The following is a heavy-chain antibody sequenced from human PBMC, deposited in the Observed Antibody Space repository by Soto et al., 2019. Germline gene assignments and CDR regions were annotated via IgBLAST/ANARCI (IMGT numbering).Heavy chain of an antibody. J-gene: IGHJ4*02. CDR2: ISGSGGST. V-gene: IGHV3-23*01. Sequence: EVQLLESGGGLVQPGGSLRLSCAASGFTFSSYAMSWVRQVPRKGLECVPSISGSGGSTYYADSVKGRFTISRDNSKNTVYLKMNSLRAEDKAVYYCAKDQRVYSSTARIDYWGQGTLVTVSS. CDR3: AKDQRVYSSTARIDY. CDR1: GFTFSSYA. D-gene: IGHD6-13*01.